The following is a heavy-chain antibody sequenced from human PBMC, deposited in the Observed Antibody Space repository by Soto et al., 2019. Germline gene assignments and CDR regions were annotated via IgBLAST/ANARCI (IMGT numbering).Heavy chain of an antibody. D-gene: IGHD3-22*01. J-gene: IGHJ6*02. CDR1: GGSISSYY. CDR3: ARENPNEYYYDSSALPPHGMDV. Sequence: PSETLSLTCTVSGGSISSYYWSWIRQPPGKGLEWIGYIYYSGSTNYNPSLKSRVTISVDTSKNQFSLKLGSVTAADTAVYYCARENPNEYYYDSSALPPHGMDVWGQGTTVTSP. V-gene: IGHV4-59*01. CDR2: IYYSGST.